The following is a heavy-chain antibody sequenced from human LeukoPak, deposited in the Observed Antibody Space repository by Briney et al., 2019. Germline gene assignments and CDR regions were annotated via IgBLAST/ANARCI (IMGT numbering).Heavy chain of an antibody. V-gene: IGHV4-39*07. CDR3: ARVVDTAMVN. D-gene: IGHD5-18*01. J-gene: IGHJ4*02. Sequence: PSETLSLTCTVSGGSISSSSYYWGWIRQPPGKGLEWIGSIYYSGSTYYNPSLKSRVTISVDTSKNQFSLKLSSVTAADTAVYYCARVVDTAMVNWGQGTLVTVSS. CDR2: IYYSGST. CDR1: GGSISSSSYY.